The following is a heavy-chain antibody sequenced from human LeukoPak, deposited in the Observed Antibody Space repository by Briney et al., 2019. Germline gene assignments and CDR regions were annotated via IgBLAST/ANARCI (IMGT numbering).Heavy chain of an antibody. Sequence: SVTVSCKASGGTFSSYAISWVRQAPGQGLEWMGRIIPNLGIANYAQKFQGRVTITADKSTSTAYMELSSLRSEDTAVYYCARDGGYNHNWFDPWGQGTLVTVS. V-gene: IGHV1-69*04. CDR1: GGTFSSYA. J-gene: IGHJ5*02. CDR3: ARDGGYNHNWFDP. CDR2: IIPNLGIA. D-gene: IGHD5-24*01.